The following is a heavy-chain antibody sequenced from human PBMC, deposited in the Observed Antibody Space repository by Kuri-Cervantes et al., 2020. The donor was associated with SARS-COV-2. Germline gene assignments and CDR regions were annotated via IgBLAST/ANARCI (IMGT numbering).Heavy chain of an antibody. J-gene: IGHJ4*02. CDR2: IYYSGST. CDR1: GGSISSYY. D-gene: IGHD3-22*01. V-gene: IGHV4-59*01. Sequence: GSLRLSCTVSGGSISSYYWSRIRQPPGKGLEWIGYIYYSGSTNYNPSLKSRVTISVDTSKNQFSLKLSSVTAADTAVYYCARDRSSSGYSDYWGQGTLVTVSS. CDR3: ARDRSSSGYSDY.